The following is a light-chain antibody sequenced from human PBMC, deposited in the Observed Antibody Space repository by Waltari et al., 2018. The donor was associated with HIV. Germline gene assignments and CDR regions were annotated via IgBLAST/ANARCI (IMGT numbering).Light chain of an antibody. CDR2: ATS. V-gene: IGKV1-39*01. CDR1: QSISNY. J-gene: IGKJ2*01. CDR3: QQSDT. Sequence: DIQMTQSPSSLSASVGDRATITCRASQSISNYLNWYQQKPGKAPKLLIYATSSLQSGVPSRFSGSGSGTDFTLTITSLQPEDFAIYYCQQSDTFGQGTKLEIK.